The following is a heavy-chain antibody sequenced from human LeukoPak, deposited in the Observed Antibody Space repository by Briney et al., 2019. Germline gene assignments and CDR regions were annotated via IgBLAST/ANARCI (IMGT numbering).Heavy chain of an antibody. J-gene: IGHJ4*02. CDR2: INHSGGST. Sequence: GASVKVSCKASGYTFTSYYMHWVRQAPGQGLEWMGIINHSGGSTSYAQKFQGRVTMTRDTSTSTVYMELSSLRSEDTAVYYCARDRGRRDSSGYYRYLYWGQGTLVTVSS. CDR1: GYTFTSYY. CDR3: ARDRGRRDSSGYYRYLY. D-gene: IGHD3-22*01. V-gene: IGHV1-46*03.